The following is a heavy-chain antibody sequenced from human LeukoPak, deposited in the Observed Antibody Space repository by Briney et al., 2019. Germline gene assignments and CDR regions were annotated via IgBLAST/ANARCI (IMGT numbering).Heavy chain of an antibody. CDR3: ARVGYGGNYIDY. Sequence: ASVKVSCKASGYTFTNYGISWVRQAPGQGLEWMGWISAFNVNTNYAQKLQGRVTMTTDTSTSTAYMELRSLRSDDTAVYYCARVGYGGNYIDYWGQGTLVTVSS. V-gene: IGHV1-18*01. J-gene: IGHJ4*02. CDR2: ISAFNVNT. CDR1: GYTFTNYG. D-gene: IGHD4-23*01.